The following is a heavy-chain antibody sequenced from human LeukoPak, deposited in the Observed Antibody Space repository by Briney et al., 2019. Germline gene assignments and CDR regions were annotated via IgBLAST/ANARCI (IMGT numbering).Heavy chain of an antibody. CDR1: GFNFSSYD. V-gene: IGHV3-30*03. CDR2: ISCDGCNK. D-gene: IGHD1-26*01. J-gene: IGHJ4*02. CDR3: ARDFYSGSYSPDY. Sequence: GGSLRLSCAASGFNFSSYDMHWVRQAPGKGLEWVALISCDGCNKFYADSVKGRFTISRDNSKNTLYLQVNSLRAEDTAVYYCARDFYSGSYSPDYWGQGTLVTVSS.